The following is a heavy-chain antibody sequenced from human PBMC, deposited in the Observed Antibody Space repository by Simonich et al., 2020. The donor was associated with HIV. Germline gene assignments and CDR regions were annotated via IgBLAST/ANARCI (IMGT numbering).Heavy chain of an antibody. D-gene: IGHD1-26*01. Sequence: QVQLQESGPGLVKPSETLSLTCTVSGGSISSYYWSWIRQPPGKGLEWIGYIYKSGRTNYNPPLKSRDTISVDTAKTQFSLKLSSVTAADTAVYYCARTTVELNYYYYYMDVWGKGTTVTVSS. CDR1: GGSISSYY. CDR2: IYKSGRT. CDR3: ARTTVELNYYYYYMDV. J-gene: IGHJ6*03. V-gene: IGHV4-59*08.